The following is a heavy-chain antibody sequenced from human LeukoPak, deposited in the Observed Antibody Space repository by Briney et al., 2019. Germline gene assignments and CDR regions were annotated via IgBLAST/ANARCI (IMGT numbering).Heavy chain of an antibody. Sequence: SETLSLTCTVSGGSISSYYWSWLRQPAGKGLEWVGRIYTSGSTNYNPSLKSRVTISVDTSKNQFSLQLSSVTAADTAVYYCARDGVDYYGSGSYYRPYYYYYYMDVWGKGTTVTISS. CDR1: GGSISSYY. V-gene: IGHV4-4*07. J-gene: IGHJ6*03. CDR2: IYTSGST. CDR3: ARDGVDYYGSGSYYRPYYYYYYMDV. D-gene: IGHD3-10*01.